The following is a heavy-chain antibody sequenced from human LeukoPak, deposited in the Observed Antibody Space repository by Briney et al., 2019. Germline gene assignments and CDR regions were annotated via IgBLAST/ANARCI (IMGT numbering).Heavy chain of an antibody. Sequence: ASVKVSCKASGYTFSNYAISWVRQAPGQGLEWMGGTIPIFGTAHYAQKFQGRVTIAADGSTSTVYMELSSLRSEDTAVYYCARAHSRNYYYYGIDVWGQGTLVTVSS. CDR3: ARAHSRNYYYYGIDV. D-gene: IGHD3-10*01. J-gene: IGHJ6*02. CDR1: GYTFSNYA. CDR2: TIPIFGTA. V-gene: IGHV1-69*13.